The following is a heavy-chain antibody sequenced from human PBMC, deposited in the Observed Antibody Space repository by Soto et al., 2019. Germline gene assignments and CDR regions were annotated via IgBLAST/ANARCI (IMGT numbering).Heavy chain of an antibody. D-gene: IGHD2-2*01. V-gene: IGHV1-69*01. J-gene: IGHJ4*02. Sequence: QVQLVQSGAEVKKPGSSLKLSCRASGGSFTSYSISWLRQAPGQGLEWMGGIIPVFGTTSYAQRLQGRVTITAYESTSTAYLDLSSLISEDTAVYYCARDPRIYCTSSSCHSYFDSWGQGTLVTVSS. CDR3: ARDPRIYCTSSSCHSYFDS. CDR1: GGSFTSYS. CDR2: IIPVFGTT.